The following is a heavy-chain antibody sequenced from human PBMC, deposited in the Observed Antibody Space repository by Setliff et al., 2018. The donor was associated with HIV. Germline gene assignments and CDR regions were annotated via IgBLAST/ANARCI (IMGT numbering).Heavy chain of an antibody. CDR2: IYYSGST. Sequence: KASETLSLTCNVSGGSIRSSSYYWSWIRQPPGKGLEWIGYIYYSGSTNYNPSLKSRVTISVDTSKNQFSLKLSSVTAADTAVYYCARGDGTKYYYYYYMDVWGKGTTVTVSS. V-gene: IGHV4-61*01. D-gene: IGHD1-7*01. J-gene: IGHJ6*03. CDR3: ARGDGTKYYYYYYMDV. CDR1: GGSIRSSSYY.